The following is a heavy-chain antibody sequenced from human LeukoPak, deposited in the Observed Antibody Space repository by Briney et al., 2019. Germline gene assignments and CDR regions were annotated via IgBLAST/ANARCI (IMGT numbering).Heavy chain of an antibody. D-gene: IGHD6-19*01. CDR3: AKDSGIAVAGTLRAFDI. CDR1: GFTFSSYA. V-gene: IGHV3-64*04. Sequence: GGSLRLSCSASGFTFSSYAMHWVRQAPGKGLEYVSGISSNGGRTDYADSVKGRFTISRDNSKNTLYLQMNSLRAEDTAVYYCAKDSGIAVAGTLRAFDIWGQGTMVTVSS. J-gene: IGHJ3*02. CDR2: ISSNGGRT.